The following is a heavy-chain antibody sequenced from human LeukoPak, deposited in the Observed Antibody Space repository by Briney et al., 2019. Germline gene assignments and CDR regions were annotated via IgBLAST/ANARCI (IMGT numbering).Heavy chain of an antibody. CDR3: AREGFAYSSSSYHYYMDV. CDR2: IYTSGST. Sequence: SQTLSLTCTISGGSISSGYYYWSWIRQPAGKGLEWIGRIYTSGSTYYNPSLKSRVTISVDTSKNQFSLKLSSVTAADTAVYYCAREGFAYSSSSYHYYMDVWGKGTTVTVSS. V-gene: IGHV4-61*02. D-gene: IGHD6-6*01. CDR1: GGSISSGYYY. J-gene: IGHJ6*03.